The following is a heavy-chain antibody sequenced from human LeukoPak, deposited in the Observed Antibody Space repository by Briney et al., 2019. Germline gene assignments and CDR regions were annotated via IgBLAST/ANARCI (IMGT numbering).Heavy chain of an antibody. J-gene: IGHJ4*02. D-gene: IGHD3-10*01. Sequence: GGSLRLSCAASGFTFSTYWTHWVRQAPGTGLVWVSRIKSDGSNSNYADCVKGRFTISRDNAKNTLYLPMNSLRAEDTAVYHCVRVGGRSSIGGDCWGQGTLVTVSS. CDR2: IKSDGSNS. CDR1: GFTFSTYW. CDR3: VRVGGRSSIGGDC. V-gene: IGHV3-74*01.